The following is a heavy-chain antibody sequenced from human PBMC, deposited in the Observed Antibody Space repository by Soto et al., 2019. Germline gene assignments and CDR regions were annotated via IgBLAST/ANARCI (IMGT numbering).Heavy chain of an antibody. CDR1: GGSVSSSSYS. V-gene: IGHV4-39*01. CDR2: ISYSGST. CDR3: ATLNSGWVAFDI. Sequence: QLQLQESGPGLLKPSETLSLTCSVSGGSVSSSSYSWDWIRQPPGKGLEWIGNISYSGSTYYNPSLKSRVTIAVDTSKHQFSLNLRSVAAADTAVYYCATLNSGWVAFDIWAQGAMVTVSS. D-gene: IGHD6-19*01. J-gene: IGHJ3*02.